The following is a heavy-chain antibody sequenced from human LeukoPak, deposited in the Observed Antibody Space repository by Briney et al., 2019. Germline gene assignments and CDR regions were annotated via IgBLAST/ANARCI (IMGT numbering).Heavy chain of an antibody. CDR2: IYYSGST. D-gene: IGHD2-2*01. CDR1: GGSFSGYY. V-gene: IGHV4-34*01. J-gene: IGHJ4*02. Sequence: SETLSLTCAVYGGSFSGYYWSWIRQPPGKGLGWIGSIYYSGSTYYNPSLKSRVTISVDTSKNQFSLKLSSVTAADTAVYYCARVIPELGYCSSTSCPYYFDYWGQGTLVTVSS. CDR3: ARVIPELGYCSSTSCPYYFDY.